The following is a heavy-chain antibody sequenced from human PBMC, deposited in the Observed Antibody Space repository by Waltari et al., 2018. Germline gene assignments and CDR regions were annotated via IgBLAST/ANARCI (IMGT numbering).Heavy chain of an antibody. CDR3: ARVPPGPYYFDY. CDR1: GYTFANFH. J-gene: IGHJ4*02. CDR2: ISPSGGSA. V-gene: IGHV1-46*01. Sequence: QVQLVQSGAEVKKPGASVNVSCKASGYTFANFHIHWVRQAPGHGLEWMGKISPSGGSAGYPQKFQGRVTMTRDTSTGTVYMELTSLTSEDTAVYFCARVPPGPYYFDYWGQGTLVTVSS.